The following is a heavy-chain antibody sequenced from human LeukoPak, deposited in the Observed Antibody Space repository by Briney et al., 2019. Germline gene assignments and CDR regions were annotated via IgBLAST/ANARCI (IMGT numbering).Heavy chain of an antibody. CDR1: GGSISSYY. Sequence: SETLSLTCTVSGGSISSYYWSWIRQPPGKGLEWIGYIYYSGSTYYNPSLKSRVTISVDTSKNQFSLKLSSVTAADTAVYYCARVRGYGDYFDYWGQGTLVTVSS. CDR2: IYYSGST. J-gene: IGHJ4*02. CDR3: ARVRGYGDYFDY. D-gene: IGHD3-10*01. V-gene: IGHV4-59*08.